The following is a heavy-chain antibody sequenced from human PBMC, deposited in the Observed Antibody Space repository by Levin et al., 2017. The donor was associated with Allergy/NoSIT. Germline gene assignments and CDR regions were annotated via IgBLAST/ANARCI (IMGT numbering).Heavy chain of an antibody. CDR1: GGSISSYY. Sequence: PSQTLSLTCTVSGGSISSYYWSWIRQPPGKGLEWIGYIYYSGSTNYNPSLKSRVTISVDTSKNQFSLKLSSVTAADTAVYYCARPVVPAADDAFDIWGQGTMVTVSS. CDR2: IYYSGST. D-gene: IGHD2-2*01. CDR3: ARPVVPAADDAFDI. V-gene: IGHV4-59*01. J-gene: IGHJ3*02.